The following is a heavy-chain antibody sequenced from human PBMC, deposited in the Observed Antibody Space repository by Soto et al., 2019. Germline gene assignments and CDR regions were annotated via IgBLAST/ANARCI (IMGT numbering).Heavy chain of an antibody. V-gene: IGHV1-69*13. Sequence: SVKVSCKASGGTFSSYAISWVRQAPGQGLEWMGGIIPIFGTANYAQKFQGRVTITADESTSTAYMELSSLRSEDTAVYYCARDLLAVAGVWFDPWGQGTLVTVSS. CDR3: ARDLLAVAGVWFDP. CDR2: IIPIFGTA. CDR1: GGTFSSYA. D-gene: IGHD6-19*01. J-gene: IGHJ5*02.